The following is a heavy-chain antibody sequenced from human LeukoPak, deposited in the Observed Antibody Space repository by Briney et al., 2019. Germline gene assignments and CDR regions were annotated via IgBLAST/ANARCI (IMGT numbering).Heavy chain of an antibody. V-gene: IGHV4-38-2*01. Sequence: SETLSLTCAVSGYSISSGYYWGWIRQPPGKGLEWIGGIYHSGSTYYNPSLKSRVTISVDTSKDQFSLKLNSVTAADTAVYYCASFYGSGSRYFEYWGQGTLVTVSS. CDR3: ASFYGSGSRYFEY. CDR1: GYSISSGYY. J-gene: IGHJ4*02. CDR2: IYHSGST. D-gene: IGHD3-10*01.